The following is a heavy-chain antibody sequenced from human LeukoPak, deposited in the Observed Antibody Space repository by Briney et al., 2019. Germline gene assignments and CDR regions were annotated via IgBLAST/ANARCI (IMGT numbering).Heavy chain of an antibody. CDR1: GLTVSSNY. D-gene: IGHD3-22*01. CDR2: IYGGDNT. J-gene: IGHJ5*02. Sequence: GGSLRLSCAASGLTVSSNYMNWVRQAPGKGLEWVSVIYGGDNTYYADSVKGRFTISGDNSKNTVFLQMNSLRAEDTAVYYCARASFYYDARALDPWGQGALVTVSS. V-gene: IGHV3-53*01. CDR3: ARASFYYDARALDP.